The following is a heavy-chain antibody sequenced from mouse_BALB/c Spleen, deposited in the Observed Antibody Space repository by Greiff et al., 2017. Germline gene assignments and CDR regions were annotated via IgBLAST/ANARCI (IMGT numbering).Heavy chain of an antibody. D-gene: IGHD2-14*01. J-gene: IGHJ3*01. CDR1: GYTFTDYN. V-gene: IGHV1S29*02. CDR3: ARRYDEFAY. CDR2: IYPYNGGT. Sequence: VQLQQSGPELVKPGASVKISCKASGYTFTDYNMHWVKQSHGKSLEWIGYIYPYNGGTGYNQKFKSKATLTVDNSSSTAYMELRSLTSEDSAVYYCARRYDEFAYWGQGTLVTVSA.